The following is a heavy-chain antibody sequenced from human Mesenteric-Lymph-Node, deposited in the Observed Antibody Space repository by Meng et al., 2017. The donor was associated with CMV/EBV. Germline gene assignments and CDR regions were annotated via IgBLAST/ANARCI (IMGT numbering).Heavy chain of an antibody. CDR2: LSGSGGSA. CDR3: AKDDCTRISCRYYFDY. D-gene: IGHD2-2*01. Sequence: GESLKISCDASGFTFSNYAMSWVRQAPGKGLEWVSALSGSGGSAYYGDSVKGRFTISRDNSKDTLYLQMNSLRAEDTAMYYCAKDDCTRISCRYYFDYWGQGTPVTVSS. V-gene: IGHV3-23*01. J-gene: IGHJ4*02. CDR1: GFTFSNYA.